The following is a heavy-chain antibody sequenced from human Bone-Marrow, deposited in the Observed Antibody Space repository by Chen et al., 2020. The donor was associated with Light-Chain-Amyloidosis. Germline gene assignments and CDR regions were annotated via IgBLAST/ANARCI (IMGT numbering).Heavy chain of an antibody. Sequence: QITLKESGPTLVKPTQTLTLTCTFSGFSLSTSGVGVGWIRQPPGKALEWLALIYWDDDKRYSPSLKSRLTITEDTSKNQVVLIMTNMDPVDTATYYCAHRLKVQGVIGFDYWGKGTLVTVSS. V-gene: IGHV2-5*02. CDR2: IYWDDDK. D-gene: IGHD3-10*01. J-gene: IGHJ4*02. CDR1: GFSLSTSGVG. CDR3: AHRLKVQGVIGFDY.